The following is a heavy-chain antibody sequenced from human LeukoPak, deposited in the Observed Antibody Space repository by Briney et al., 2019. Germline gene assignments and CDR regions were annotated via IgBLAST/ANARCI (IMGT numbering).Heavy chain of an antibody. CDR2: IYNSGSS. V-gene: IGHV4-39*07. CDR1: GGSISSSTNY. J-gene: IGHJ4*02. Sequence: SETLSLTCTVSGGSISSSTNYWGWIRQPPGKGLEWIATIYNSGSSDYNPSLKSRVTISEDTSKNQFSLKLSSVTTADTAVYYCANYDSSNYYDLDYWGQGTLVTASS. CDR3: ANYDSSNYYDLDY. D-gene: IGHD3-22*01.